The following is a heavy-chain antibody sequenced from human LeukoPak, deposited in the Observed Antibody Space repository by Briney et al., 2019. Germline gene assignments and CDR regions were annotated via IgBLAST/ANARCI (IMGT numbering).Heavy chain of an antibody. CDR2: IYSGGST. CDR1: GFTVSSNY. J-gene: IGHJ1*01. D-gene: IGHD6-13*01. Sequence: PGGSLRLSCAASGFTVSSNYMSWVRQAPGKGLEWVSVIYSGGSTYYADSVKGRFTISRDNSKNTLYLQMNSLRAEDTAVYYCARAFRESAGQLVPLGLYFQHWGQGTLVTVSS. V-gene: IGHV3-66*01. CDR3: ARAFRESAGQLVPLGLYFQH.